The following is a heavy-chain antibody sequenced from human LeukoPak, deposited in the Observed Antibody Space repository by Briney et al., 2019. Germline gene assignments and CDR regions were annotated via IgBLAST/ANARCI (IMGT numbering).Heavy chain of an antibody. V-gene: IGHV3-30*18. CDR3: AKDSLPYYYYYMDV. CDR2: ISYDGSNK. J-gene: IGHJ6*03. CDR1: GFTFSSYG. Sequence: PGGSLRLSCAASGFTFSSYGMHWVRQAPGKGLEWVAVISYDGSNKYYADSVKGRFTISRDNSKNTLYLQMNSLRAEDTAVYYCAKDSLPYYYYYMDVWGKGTTVTVSS.